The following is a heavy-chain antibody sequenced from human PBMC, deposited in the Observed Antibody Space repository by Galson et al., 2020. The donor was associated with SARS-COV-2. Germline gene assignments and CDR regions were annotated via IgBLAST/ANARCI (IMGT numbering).Heavy chain of an antibody. J-gene: IGHJ6*03. V-gene: IGHV3-21*01. Sequence: KIGESLKISCAASGFTFSSYSMNWVRQAPGKGPEWVSSISSSSSYIYYADSVKGRFTISRDNAKNSLYLQMNSLRAEDTAVYYCAREPSYYYYMDVWGKGTTVTVSS. CDR2: ISSSSSYI. CDR3: AREPSYYYYMDV. CDR1: GFTFSSYS.